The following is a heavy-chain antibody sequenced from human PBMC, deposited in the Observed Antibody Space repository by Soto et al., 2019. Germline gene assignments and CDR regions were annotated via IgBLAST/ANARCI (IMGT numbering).Heavy chain of an antibody. D-gene: IGHD3-16*02. CDR2: IYWDDDK. CDR3: ANKAFWMITFGEDIEEGAFDI. J-gene: IGHJ3*02. V-gene: IGHV2-5*02. CDR1: GISLSTSRVG. Sequence: QITLKESGPTVVKPTQTLMLTCTYSGISLSTSRVGVGWIRQPPGKALKCLALIYWDDDKGYLPSLKRRLTITKDTSKNHAVQTMTNVDPDDTTSYYGANKAFWMITFGEDIEEGAFDIWGQGTMVAVSS.